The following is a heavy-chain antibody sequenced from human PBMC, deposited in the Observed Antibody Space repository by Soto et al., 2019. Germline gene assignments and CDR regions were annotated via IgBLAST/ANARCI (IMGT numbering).Heavy chain of an antibody. Sequence: QVQLVQSGAEVKKPGASVKVSCKASGYTFTSYGISWVRQAPGQGLEWMGWISAYNGNTDYAQKLQGRVTMTTDTTTSTAYMELRSLRSDDTAVYYCARGYCSGGSCYYTWFDPWGQGTLVTVSS. CDR1: GYTFTSYG. V-gene: IGHV1-18*01. D-gene: IGHD2-15*01. CDR3: ARGYCSGGSCYYTWFDP. J-gene: IGHJ5*02. CDR2: ISAYNGNT.